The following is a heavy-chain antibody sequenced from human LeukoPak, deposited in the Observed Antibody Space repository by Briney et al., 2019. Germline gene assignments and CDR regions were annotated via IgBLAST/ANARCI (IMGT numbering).Heavy chain of an antibody. CDR1: GFNFSDYS. Sequence: GGSLRLSRAASGFNFSDYSMSWIRQAPGKGLEWISYISDSSSYTSYADSVKGRFTISRDNAKNSLYLQMNSLRADDTAVYFCSRCQYNSSPDYWGQGTLVTVSS. V-gene: IGHV3-11*03. CDR2: ISDSSSYT. CDR3: SRCQYNSSPDY. J-gene: IGHJ4*02. D-gene: IGHD6-13*01.